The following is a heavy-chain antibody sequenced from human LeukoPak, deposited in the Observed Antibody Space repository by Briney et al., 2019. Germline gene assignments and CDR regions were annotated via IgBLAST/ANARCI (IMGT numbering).Heavy chain of an antibody. D-gene: IGHD7-27*01. J-gene: IGHJ4*02. V-gene: IGHV3-23*01. CDR3: AKERDLTGDRKPGYFDC. Sequence: GGSLRLSCAASGFTFTSYAMSWVCQAPGKGLEWVSAASGSGGSTFYADSVKGRFTISRDNSKNTLYLQMNSLRAEDTAVYYCAKERDLTGDRKPGYFDCWGQGTLVTVSS. CDR2: ASGSGGST. CDR1: GFTFTSYA.